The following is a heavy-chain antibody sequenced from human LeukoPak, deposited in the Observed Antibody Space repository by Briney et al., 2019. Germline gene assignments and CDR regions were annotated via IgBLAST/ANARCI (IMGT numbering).Heavy chain of an antibody. J-gene: IGHJ6*03. CDR2: MNPNSGNT. V-gene: IGHV1-8*03. CDR1: GYTFTSYD. Sequence: ASVKVSCKASGYTFTSYDLNWVRQATGQGLEWMGWMNPNSGNTGYAQKFQGRVTITRNTSISTAYMELSSLRSEDTAVYYCARRLAIGVTQRYMDVWGKGTTVTVSS. D-gene: IGHD4-11*01. CDR3: ARRLAIGVTQRYMDV.